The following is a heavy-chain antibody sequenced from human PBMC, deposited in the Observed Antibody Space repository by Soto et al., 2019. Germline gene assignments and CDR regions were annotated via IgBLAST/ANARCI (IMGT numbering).Heavy chain of an antibody. Sequence: EVRLVETGGGLIQPGGSLRLSCVASGFSVSANDMTWLRQAPGKGLEWVSGIHGGGNRYYADAVKGRFTVSRDNSKNTVHLQMAGLRVDATALYYCASARYEYLWGNYRSTGNFDSWGQGALVTVSS. CDR1: GFSVSAND. CDR3: ASARYEYLWGNYRSTGNFDS. V-gene: IGHV3-53*02. D-gene: IGHD3-16*02. J-gene: IGHJ4*02. CDR2: IHGGGNR.